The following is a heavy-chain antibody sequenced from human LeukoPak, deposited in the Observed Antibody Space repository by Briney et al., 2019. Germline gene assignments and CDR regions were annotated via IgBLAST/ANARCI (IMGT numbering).Heavy chain of an antibody. CDR1: GFTFSSYA. V-gene: IGHV3-64D*06. CDR2: ISSNGGST. CDR3: VRGYYYDSSGLDY. Sequence: GGSLRLSCSASGFTFSSYAMHWVRQAPGKGLEYVSAISSNGGSTYYADSVKGRFTISRDNSKNTLYLQMSSLRAEDTAVYYCVRGYYYDSSGLDYWGQGTLVTVSS. D-gene: IGHD3-22*01. J-gene: IGHJ4*02.